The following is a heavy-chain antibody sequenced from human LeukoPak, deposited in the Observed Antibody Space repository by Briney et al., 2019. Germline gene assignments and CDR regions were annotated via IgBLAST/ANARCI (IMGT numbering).Heavy chain of an antibody. J-gene: IGHJ4*02. V-gene: IGHV4-39*01. CDR1: GGSISSSSNY. CDR3: ARQMYGLLYPDF. D-gene: IGHD2-8*01. Sequence: SETLSLTCTVSGGSISSSSNYWGWVRQPPGKGLEWIGTVYSTGSTTYSNPSLKSRVTISADTSKNQITLKLSSVTAADTAVYYCARQMYGLLYPDFWGQGTLVAVSS. CDR2: VYSTGSTT.